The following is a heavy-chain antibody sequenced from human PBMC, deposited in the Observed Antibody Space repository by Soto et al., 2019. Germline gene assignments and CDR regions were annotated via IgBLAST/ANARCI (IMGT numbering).Heavy chain of an antibody. CDR1: GFTFNTYG. CDR3: ARSDCAGAYCYSWPFNYGVDV. V-gene: IGHV3-33*08. J-gene: IGHJ6*02. CDR2: IWYDGSNK. Sequence: GGSLRLSCTTSGFTFNTYGMHWVRQAPGKGLEWVAIIWYDGSNKYYADSVKGRFTISRDNSKNTLYLQMNSLRAEDTALYYCARSDCAGAYCYSWPFNYGVDVWGQGTTVTVSS. D-gene: IGHD2-21*02.